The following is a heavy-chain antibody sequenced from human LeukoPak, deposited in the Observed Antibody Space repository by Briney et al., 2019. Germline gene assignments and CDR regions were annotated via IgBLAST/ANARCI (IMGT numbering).Heavy chain of an antibody. Sequence: NPGGSLRLSCAASGFSFSSYSMNWVRQAPGKGLEWVSSVSSSGGYIYYADSLKGRFTKSRDNAKSSLYLQMNYLRAEDTAVYYCARGSDYYDSSGYSLFLNYWGQGTLVTVSS. V-gene: IGHV3-21*01. CDR2: VSSSGGYI. D-gene: IGHD3-22*01. CDR3: ARGSDYYDSSGYSLFLNY. CDR1: GFSFSSYS. J-gene: IGHJ4*02.